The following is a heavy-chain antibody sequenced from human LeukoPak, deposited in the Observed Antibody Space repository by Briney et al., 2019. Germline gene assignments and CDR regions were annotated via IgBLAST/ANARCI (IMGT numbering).Heavy chain of an antibody. CDR3: ARDSSSGWTTYYYYYGMDV. Sequence: GGSLRLSCAASGFTFSSYWMSWVRQAPGKGLEWVANIKQDGSEKYYVDSVKGRFTFSRDNAKNSLYLQMNSLRAEDTAVYYCARDSSSGWTTYYYYYGMDVWGQGTTVTVSS. J-gene: IGHJ6*02. CDR2: IKQDGSEK. CDR1: GFTFSSYW. D-gene: IGHD6-19*01. V-gene: IGHV3-7*01.